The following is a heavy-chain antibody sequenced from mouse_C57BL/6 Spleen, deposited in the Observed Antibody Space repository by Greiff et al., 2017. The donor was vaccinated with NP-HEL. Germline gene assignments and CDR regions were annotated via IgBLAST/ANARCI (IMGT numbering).Heavy chain of an antibody. D-gene: IGHD1-1*01. J-gene: IGHJ1*03. CDR2: IRNKANGYTT. CDR3: ARSAYYYGSSYWYFDV. V-gene: IGHV7-3*01. Sequence: EVNVVESGGGLVQPGGSLSLSCAASGFTFTDYYMSWVRQPPGKALEWLGFIRNKANGYTTEYSASVKGRFTISRDNSQSILYLQMNALRAEDSATYYCARSAYYYGSSYWYFDVWGTGTTVTVSS. CDR1: GFTFTDYY.